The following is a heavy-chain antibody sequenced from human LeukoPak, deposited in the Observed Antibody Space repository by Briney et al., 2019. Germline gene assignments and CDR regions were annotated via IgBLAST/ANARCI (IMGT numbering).Heavy chain of an antibody. V-gene: IGHV3-30*02. J-gene: IGHJ4*02. CDR1: GFTFSSYG. CDR2: IRYDGSNK. Sequence: PGGSLRLSCAASGFTFSSYGMHWVRRAPGKGLEWVAFIRYDGSNKYYADSVKGRFTISRDNSKNTLYLQMNSLRAEDTAVYYCAKVGAAAGLCYFDYWGQGTLVTVSS. D-gene: IGHD6-13*01. CDR3: AKVGAAAGLCYFDY.